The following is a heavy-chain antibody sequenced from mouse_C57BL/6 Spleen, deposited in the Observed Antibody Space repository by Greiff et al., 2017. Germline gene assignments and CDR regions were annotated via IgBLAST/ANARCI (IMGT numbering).Heavy chain of an antibody. CDR3: ARVGTGTYFDY. CDR2: ISYDGSN. CDR1: GYSITSGYY. J-gene: IGHJ2*01. Sequence: EVKLQESGPGLVKPSPSLSLTCSVTGYSITSGYYWNWIRQFPGNKLEWMGYISYDGSNNYNPSLKNRISITRDTSKNQFFLKLNSVTTEDTATYYCARVGTGTYFDYWGQGTTLTVSS. D-gene: IGHD4-1*01. V-gene: IGHV3-6*01.